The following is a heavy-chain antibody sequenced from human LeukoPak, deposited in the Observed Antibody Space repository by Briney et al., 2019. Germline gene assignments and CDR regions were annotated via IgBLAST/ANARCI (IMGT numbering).Heavy chain of an antibody. CDR1: GGSISSYY. J-gene: IGHJ4*02. CDR2: IYYSGST. D-gene: IGHD4-17*01. Sequence: KSSETLSLTCTVSGGSISSYYWSWIRQPPGKGLDWIGYIYYSGSTNYNPSLKSRVTISVDTSKNQFSLKLSSVTAADTAVYYCARSAAEYGDYKYYFDYWGLGTLVTVSS. V-gene: IGHV4-59*08. CDR3: ARSAAEYGDYKYYFDY.